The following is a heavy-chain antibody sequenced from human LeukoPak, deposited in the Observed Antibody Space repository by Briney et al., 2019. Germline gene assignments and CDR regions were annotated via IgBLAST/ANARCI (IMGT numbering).Heavy chain of an antibody. J-gene: IGHJ4*02. V-gene: IGHV3-11*04. CDR1: GFSFRDRY. CDR2: ISPNSDNI. CDR3: VRETGWLFDF. Sequence: GGSLRLSCAATGFSFRDRYMSWIGQAPGKGVEWVAYISPNSDNIHYADSVKGRFTISRDNAKNSLFLQVNSLRAEDTAVYYCVRETGWLFDFWGQGTLVIVSS. D-gene: IGHD5-12*01.